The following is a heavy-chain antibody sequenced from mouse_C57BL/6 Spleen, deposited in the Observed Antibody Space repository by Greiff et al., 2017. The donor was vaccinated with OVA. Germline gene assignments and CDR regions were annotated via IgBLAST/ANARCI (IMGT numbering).Heavy chain of an antibody. J-gene: IGHJ4*01. CDR3: AREDYGYSYYYAMDC. D-gene: IGHD2-2*01. V-gene: IGHV3-6*01. CDR1: GYSITSGYY. CDR2: ISYDGSN. Sequence: EVKLMESGPGLVKPSQSLSLTCSVTGYSITSGYYWNWIRQFPGNKLEWMGYISYDGSNNYNPSLKNRISITRDTSKNQFFLKLNSVTTEDTATYYCAREDYGYSYYYAMDCWGQGTSVTVSS.